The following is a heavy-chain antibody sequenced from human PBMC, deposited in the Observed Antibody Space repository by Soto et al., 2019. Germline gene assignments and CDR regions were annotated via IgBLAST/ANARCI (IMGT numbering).Heavy chain of an antibody. CDR3: PRDPGALITIFGVEV. Sequence: PGGSLRLSCAAFGFTFSSYWMHWVRQAPGKGLVWVAVIYNDGSNKYYADSVKGRFTISRDNSKNTLYLQMNSLRAEDTAVYYCPRDPGALITIFGVEVWGKGTTVTGSS. V-gene: IGHV3-33*08. CDR2: IYNDGSNK. CDR1: GFTFSSYW. D-gene: IGHD3-3*01. J-gene: IGHJ6*04.